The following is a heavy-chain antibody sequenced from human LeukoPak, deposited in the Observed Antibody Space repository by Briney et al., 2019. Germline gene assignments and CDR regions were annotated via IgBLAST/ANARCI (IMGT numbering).Heavy chain of an antibody. D-gene: IGHD2-2*01. Sequence: ASVKVSCKASGYTFTGYYMHWVGQAPGQGLEWMGWINPNSGGTNYAQKFQGWVTMTRDTSISTAYMELSRLRSDDTAVYYCARDLSLQLPGRYYYYGMDVWGQGTTVTVSS. CDR3: ARDLSLQLPGRYYYYGMDV. CDR2: INPNSGGT. CDR1: GYTFTGYY. V-gene: IGHV1-2*04. J-gene: IGHJ6*02.